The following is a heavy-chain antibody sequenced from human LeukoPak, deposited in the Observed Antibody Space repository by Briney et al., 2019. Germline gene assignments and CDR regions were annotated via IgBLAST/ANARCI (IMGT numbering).Heavy chain of an antibody. Sequence: GGSLRLSCAASGFTFSTYSMNWVRQAPGKGLEWVSSIRSSSDYIYYADSVKGRFTVSRDNAKNSLFLQMNSLRVEDTAVYYCAKDPYGDYDFDCWGQGTLVTVSS. J-gene: IGHJ4*02. CDR3: AKDPYGDYDFDC. CDR2: IRSSSDYI. V-gene: IGHV3-21*04. CDR1: GFTFSTYS. D-gene: IGHD4-17*01.